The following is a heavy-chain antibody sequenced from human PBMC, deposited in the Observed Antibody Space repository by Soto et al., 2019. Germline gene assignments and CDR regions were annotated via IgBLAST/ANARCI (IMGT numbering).Heavy chain of an antibody. V-gene: IGHV3-21*01. J-gene: IGHJ5*02. D-gene: IGHD6-13*01. CDR2: ISSNSAYR. Sequence: PGGSLRLSCAASGFTFRSFSMNWVRQSPGKGLEWVSTISSNSAYRYYTDALRGRFTISRDNAKNSLHLQMNSLRAEDTAVYYCTRDASRDSSARGWFDPWGPGTLVTVS. CDR1: GFTFRSFS. CDR3: TRDASRDSSARGWFDP.